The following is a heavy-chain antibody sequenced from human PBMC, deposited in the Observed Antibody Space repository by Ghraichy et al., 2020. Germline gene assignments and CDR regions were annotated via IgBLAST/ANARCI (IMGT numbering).Heavy chain of an antibody. D-gene: IGHD3-3*01. V-gene: IGHV1-2*04. CDR2: INPNSGGT. J-gene: IGHJ5*02. Sequence: ASVKVSCKASGYTFTGYYMHWVRQAPGQGLEWMGWINPNSGGTNYAQKFQGWVTMTRDTSISTAYMERSRLRSDDTAVYYCARGGLEWLLHPPYWFDPWGQGTLVTVSS. CDR3: ARGGLEWLLHPPYWFDP. CDR1: GYTFTGYY.